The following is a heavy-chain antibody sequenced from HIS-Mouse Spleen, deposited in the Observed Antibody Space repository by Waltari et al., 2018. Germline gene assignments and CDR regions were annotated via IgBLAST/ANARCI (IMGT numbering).Heavy chain of an antibody. CDR1: GGSISSYY. CDR3: ARDFHDFWSGYYGGDKKHDAFDI. V-gene: IGHV4-4*07. Sequence: QVQLQESGPGLVKPSETLSLTCTVSGGSISSYYWSWIRQPAGKGLEWVGRSDTSGSTNSNPSLKSRVTMSVDTSKNQFSLKLSSVTAADTAVYYCARDFHDFWSGYYGGDKKHDAFDIWGQGTMVTVSS. CDR2: SDTSGST. J-gene: IGHJ3*02. D-gene: IGHD3-3*01.